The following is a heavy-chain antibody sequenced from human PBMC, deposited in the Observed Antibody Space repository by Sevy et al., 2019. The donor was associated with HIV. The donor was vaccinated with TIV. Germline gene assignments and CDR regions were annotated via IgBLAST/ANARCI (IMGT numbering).Heavy chain of an antibody. CDR3: ARRGIAPLGYFDL. Sequence: SETLSLTCAVSGYSISSDYYWGWIRQPPGKGLDWIGIIYHSGSTYYNPSLKSRITISVDTSKNQFSLKLSSVTAADTAVYYCARRGIAPLGYFDLWGRGTLVTVSS. V-gene: IGHV4-38-2*01. CDR1: GYSISSDYY. CDR2: IYHSGST. J-gene: IGHJ2*01. D-gene: IGHD2-21*01.